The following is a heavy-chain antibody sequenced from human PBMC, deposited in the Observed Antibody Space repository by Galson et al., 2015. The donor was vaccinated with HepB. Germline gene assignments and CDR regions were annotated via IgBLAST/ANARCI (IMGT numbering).Heavy chain of an antibody. CDR1: GYTFTGYY. CDR3: ARALFNPNCGGDCSAFDY. J-gene: IGHJ4*02. V-gene: IGHV1-2*02. Sequence: SVKVSCKASGYTFTGYYMHWVRQAPGQGLEWMGWINPNSGGTGYAQKFQGRVTVTRDTSIRTAYMELRRLRSDDTAVYYCARALFNPNCGGDCSAFDYWGQGILVTVSS. D-gene: IGHD2-21*01. CDR2: INPNSGGT.